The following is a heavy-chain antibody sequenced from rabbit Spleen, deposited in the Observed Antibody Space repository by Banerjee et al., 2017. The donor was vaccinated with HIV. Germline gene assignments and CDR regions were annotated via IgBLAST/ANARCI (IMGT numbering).Heavy chain of an antibody. D-gene: IGHD6-1*01. CDR2: IVTGNSGKL. CDR3: ARDVVCRAGVAYGYGTGFGF. V-gene: IGHV1S40*01. CDR1: GFSFSPYY. J-gene: IGHJ2*01. Sequence: QSLEESGGDLVKPGASLTLTCTASGFSFSPYYMSWVRQAPGKGLEWIACIVTGNSGKLWYANWAGGRFTISKTSSTTVTLQMTSLTVADTATYFCARDVVCRAGVAYGYGTGFGFRGPGTLVTVS.